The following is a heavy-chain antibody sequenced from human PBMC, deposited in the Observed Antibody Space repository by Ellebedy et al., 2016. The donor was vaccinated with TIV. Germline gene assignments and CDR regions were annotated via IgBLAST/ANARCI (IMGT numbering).Heavy chain of an antibody. CDR2: INPNSGGT. J-gene: IGHJ4*02. Sequence: AASVKVSCKASGYTFTGYYMHWVRQAPGQGLEWMGWINPNSGGTNYAQKFQGRVTITADESTSTAYMELSSLRSEDTAVYYCGVGYGSGRNLDYWGQGTLVTVSS. CDR3: GVGYGSGRNLDY. CDR1: GYTFTGYY. V-gene: IGHV1-2*02. D-gene: IGHD3-10*01.